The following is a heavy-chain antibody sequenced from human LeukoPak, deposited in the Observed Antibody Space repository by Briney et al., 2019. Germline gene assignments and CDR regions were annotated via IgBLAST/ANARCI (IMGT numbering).Heavy chain of an antibody. CDR3: ARGPDYVWGSYDLPAPWGNWFDP. V-gene: IGHV4-34*01. CDR1: GGSFSGYY. Sequence: PSETLSLTCAVYGGSFSGYYWSWIRQPPGKGLEWIGEINHSGSTNYNPSLKSRVTISVDTSKNQFSLKLSSVTAADTAVYYCARGPDYVWGSYDLPAPWGNWFDPWGQGTLVTVSS. CDR2: INHSGST. J-gene: IGHJ5*02. D-gene: IGHD3-16*01.